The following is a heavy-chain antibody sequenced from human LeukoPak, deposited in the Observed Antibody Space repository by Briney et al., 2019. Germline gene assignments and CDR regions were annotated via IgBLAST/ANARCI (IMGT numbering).Heavy chain of an antibody. CDR2: ISSDGGST. CDR1: GFTFSSYA. Sequence: GGSLRLSCAASGFTFSSYAMHWVRQAPGKGLEYVSAISSDGGSTYSAKSVKGRSTISRDNSKNTLYLQMGSLRAEDMAVYYCAKGKGYSTARYFDYWGQGTLVTISS. CDR3: AKGKGYSTARYFDY. D-gene: IGHD6-13*01. V-gene: IGHV3-64*01. J-gene: IGHJ4*02.